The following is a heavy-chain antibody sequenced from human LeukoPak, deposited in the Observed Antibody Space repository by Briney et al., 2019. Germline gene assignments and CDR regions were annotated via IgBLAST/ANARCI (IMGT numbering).Heavy chain of an antibody. CDR3: ARGRTNDYSYYGMDV. J-gene: IGHJ6*02. V-gene: IGHV3-23*01. CDR1: GFTLSSYA. D-gene: IGHD2-8*01. CDR2: ISGSGAST. Sequence: GGSLRLSCAASGFTLSSYAMSWVRRAPGKGLEWVSVISGSGASTYYADSVKGRFTISRDNSKNTLYLQMNSLRAEDTAVYYCARGRTNDYSYYGMDVWGQGTTVTVSS.